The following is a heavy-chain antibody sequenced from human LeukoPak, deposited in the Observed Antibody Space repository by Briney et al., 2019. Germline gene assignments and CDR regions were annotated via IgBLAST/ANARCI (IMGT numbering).Heavy chain of an antibody. J-gene: IGHJ6*02. Sequence: PSETLSLTCTVSGDSMTSSNHYWVWIRQPPGKGLEWIGSIYYGGSTYYNPSLKSRVTISQDTSKNQFSLKANTVTAADTAVYHCARRSHCTGDSCYPVWGQGTTVTVSS. V-gene: IGHV4-39*01. D-gene: IGHD2-15*01. CDR3: ARRSHCTGDSCYPV. CDR2: IYYGGST. CDR1: GDSMTSSNHY.